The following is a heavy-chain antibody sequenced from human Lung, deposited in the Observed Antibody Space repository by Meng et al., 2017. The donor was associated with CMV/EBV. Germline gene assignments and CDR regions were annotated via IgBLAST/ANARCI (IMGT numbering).Heavy chain of an antibody. J-gene: IGHJ4*02. D-gene: IGHD5-18*01. CDR1: GFTFSGYW. Sequence: GESXKISXAASGFTFSGYWMHWVRQAPGKGLVWVSRIKSDDSSISYADSVKGRFTISRDNAKNTLYLQMNSLRDEDTAVYYCARDPPRPGYNFDSWGQGTLVTVSS. CDR3: ARDPPRPGYNFDS. CDR2: IKSDDSSI. V-gene: IGHV3-74*01.